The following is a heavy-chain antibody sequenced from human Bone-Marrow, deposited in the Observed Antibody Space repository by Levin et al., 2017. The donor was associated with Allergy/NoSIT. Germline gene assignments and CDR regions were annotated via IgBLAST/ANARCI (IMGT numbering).Heavy chain of an antibody. CDR2: IRSKRFGGTT. J-gene: IGHJ4*02. CDR1: GFTFGDFA. V-gene: IGHV3-49*04. Sequence: GGSLRLSCTTSGFTFGDFAMNWVRQAPGKGLEWVGFIRSKRFGGTTEYAASVKGRFTISRDDSKSIAYLQMNNLKSEDTAIYYCSKGRPGYSFGYGEHWGQGTLVAVSS. CDR3: SKGRPGYSFGYGEH. D-gene: IGHD5-18*01.